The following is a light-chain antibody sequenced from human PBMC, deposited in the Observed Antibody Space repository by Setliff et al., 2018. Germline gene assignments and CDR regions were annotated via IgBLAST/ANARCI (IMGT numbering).Light chain of an antibody. V-gene: IGLV2-14*01. J-gene: IGLJ1*01. CDR2: EVS. CDR3: QSYDNKLSGSEV. CDR1: SSDVGDYKY. Sequence: QSVLTQPASVSGSPGQSITISCTGTSSDVGDYKYVSWYQQLPGKAPKLIIFEVSNRPSGIPNRFSGSKSGNTASLSISGLQAEDEADYYCQSYDNKLSGSEVFGSGTKVTVL.